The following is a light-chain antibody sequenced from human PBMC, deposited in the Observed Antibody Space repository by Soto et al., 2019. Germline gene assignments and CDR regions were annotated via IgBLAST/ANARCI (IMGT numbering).Light chain of an antibody. CDR1: QNINNY. Sequence: IQRTQNPPSLSASVGDRATITCQASQNINNYLYWYQQKPGRAPRILIYDASNLEAGVPSRFRESGSGTDFTFTIGRMKPEDIATYYCQQYENIPTFCQGTRLEIK. CDR2: DAS. J-gene: IGKJ5*01. V-gene: IGKV1-33*01. CDR3: QQYENIPT.